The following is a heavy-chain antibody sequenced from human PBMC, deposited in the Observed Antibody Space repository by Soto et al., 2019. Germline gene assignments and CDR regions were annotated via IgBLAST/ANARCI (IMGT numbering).Heavy chain of an antibody. D-gene: IGHD3-22*01. Sequence: SETLSITCAVSGGSISSGGYSWSWIRQPPGKGLEWIGYIYQSGSTYYNQSLKSRVTISVDRSKNQFSLKLSSVTAADLAVYYCAGSGYYHNSGIDVWCHGTTVTVSS. J-gene: IGHJ6*02. V-gene: IGHV4-30-2*01. CDR2: IYQSGST. CDR3: AGSGYYHNSGIDV. CDR1: GGSISSGGYS.